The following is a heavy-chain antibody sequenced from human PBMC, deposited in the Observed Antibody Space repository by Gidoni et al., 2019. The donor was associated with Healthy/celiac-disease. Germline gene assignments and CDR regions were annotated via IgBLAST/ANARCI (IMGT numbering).Heavy chain of an antibody. D-gene: IGHD2-2*01. CDR3: AREGVRYCSSTSCPFDY. Sequence: EVQLVESGGGLVQPGGSLRLCCADSGFTCRRYDMHWVRQATGKGLEGVSASGTAGDTYYPGSVKGRFTISRENAKNSLYLQMNILRAGDTAVYYCAREGVRYCSSTSCPFDYWGQGTLVTVSS. J-gene: IGHJ4*02. CDR1: GFTCRRYD. CDR2: SGTAGDT. V-gene: IGHV3-13*01.